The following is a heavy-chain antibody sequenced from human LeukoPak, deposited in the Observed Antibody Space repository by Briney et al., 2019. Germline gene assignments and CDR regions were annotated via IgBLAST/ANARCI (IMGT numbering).Heavy chain of an antibody. CDR3: AKDEYSSSYYYYYYYMDV. Sequence: GGSLRLSCAASGFTFSSYGMHWVRQAPGKGLEWVAFIRYDGSNKYYADSVKGRFTISRDNSKNTLYLQMNSLRAEDTAIYCCAKDEYSSSYYYYYYYMDVWGKGTTVTVSS. CDR2: IRYDGSNK. CDR1: GFTFSSYG. D-gene: IGHD6-6*01. J-gene: IGHJ6*03. V-gene: IGHV3-30*02.